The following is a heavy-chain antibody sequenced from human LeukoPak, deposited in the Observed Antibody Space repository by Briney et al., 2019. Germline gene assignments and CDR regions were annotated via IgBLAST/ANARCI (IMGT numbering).Heavy chain of an antibody. J-gene: IGHJ6*02. V-gene: IGHV3-23*01. Sequence: GGSLRLSCAASGFTFSSYAMGWVRQAPWKGLEWVSAISGSGGSTYYADSVKGRFTISRDNSKNTLYLQMNSLRAEDTAVYYCAKDFSPYGSGTPVSGQGTTVAVSS. CDR2: ISGSGGST. D-gene: IGHD3-10*01. CDR1: GFTFSSYA. CDR3: AKDFSPYGSGTPV.